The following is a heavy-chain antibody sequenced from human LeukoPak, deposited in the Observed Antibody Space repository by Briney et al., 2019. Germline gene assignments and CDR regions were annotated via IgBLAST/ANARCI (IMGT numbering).Heavy chain of an antibody. Sequence: ASVKVSCKASGFTFTSSAMQWVRQARGQRLEWIGWIVVGSGNTNYAQKFQERVTITRDMSTSTAYMELSSLRSDDTAVYYCARDKPPTGAFDIWGQGTMVTVSS. D-gene: IGHD1-14*01. V-gene: IGHV1-58*02. CDR3: ARDKPPTGAFDI. CDR2: IVVGSGNT. CDR1: GFTFTSSA. J-gene: IGHJ3*02.